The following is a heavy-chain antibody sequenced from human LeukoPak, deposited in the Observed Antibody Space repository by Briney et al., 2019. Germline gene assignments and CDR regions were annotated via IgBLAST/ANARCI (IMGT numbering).Heavy chain of an antibody. CDR2: ISYDGSNQ. D-gene: IGHD2-21*02. J-gene: IGHJ3*01. V-gene: IGHV3-30*18. CDR3: AKPRGGDSWAFDF. CDR1: GFTFIGYG. Sequence: GRSLRLSCEASGFTFIGYGMHWVRQAPGRGLEWVAGISYDGSNQYYTDSVKGRFTISRDNSKNTLYLQMNSLRPEDTAVYYCAKPRGGDSWAFDFWGQGTMVTVSS.